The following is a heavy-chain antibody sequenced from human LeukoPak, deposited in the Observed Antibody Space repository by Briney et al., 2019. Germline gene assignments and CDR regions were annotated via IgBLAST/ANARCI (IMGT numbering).Heavy chain of an antibody. CDR1: GFTFSSCA. CDR2: ISYDGSNK. D-gene: IGHD3-9*01. Sequence: GGSLRLSCAASGFTFSSCAMHWVRQAPGKGLEWVAVISYDGSNKYYADSVKGRFTISRDNSKNTLYLQMNSLRAEDTAVYYCARDGEGVLRYFDWLSPDYWGQGTLVTVSS. V-gene: IGHV3-30-3*01. J-gene: IGHJ4*02. CDR3: ARDGEGVLRYFDWLSPDY.